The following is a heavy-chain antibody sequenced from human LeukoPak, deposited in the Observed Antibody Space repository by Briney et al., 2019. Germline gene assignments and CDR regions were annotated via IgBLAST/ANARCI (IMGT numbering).Heavy chain of an antibody. CDR2: INSDGSTT. CDR1: GVTLSNYA. V-gene: IGHV3-74*01. CDR3: ARGASGYSYG. D-gene: IGHD5-18*01. J-gene: IGHJ4*02. Sequence: GGSLRLSCVASGVTLSNYAMSWARQAPGKGLVWVSRINSDGSTTSYADSVKGRFTISRDNAKNTLYLQMNSLRAEDTAVYYCARGASGYSYGRGQGTLVTVSS.